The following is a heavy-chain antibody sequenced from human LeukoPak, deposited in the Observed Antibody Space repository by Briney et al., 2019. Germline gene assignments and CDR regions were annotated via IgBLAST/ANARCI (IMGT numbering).Heavy chain of an antibody. CDR3: ARGEWDLLFDY. Sequence: SSETLSLTCTVSGGSISGYYWSWIRQPPGKGLEWIGYIFYSGSTNYNPSLKSRVTISVDTSKNQFSLKLSSVTAADTAVYYCARGEWDLLFDYWGQGTLVTVSS. J-gene: IGHJ4*02. CDR1: GGSISGYY. D-gene: IGHD1-26*01. V-gene: IGHV4-59*01. CDR2: IFYSGST.